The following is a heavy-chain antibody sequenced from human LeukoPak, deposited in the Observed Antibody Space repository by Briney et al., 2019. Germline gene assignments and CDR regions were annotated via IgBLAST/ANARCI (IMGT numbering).Heavy chain of an antibody. D-gene: IGHD6-13*01. CDR2: FSGSGGST. J-gene: IGHJ4*02. V-gene: IGHV3-23*01. Sequence: TGGSLRLSCAASGFTFSSYVMSWVRQAPGKGLEWVSSFSGSGGSTYFADSVKGRFTISRDNAKNTLYLQMNSLRAEDTAVYYCARVAGQYGSSWRHFDYWGQGTLVTVSS. CDR3: ARVAGQYGSSWRHFDY. CDR1: GFTFSSYV.